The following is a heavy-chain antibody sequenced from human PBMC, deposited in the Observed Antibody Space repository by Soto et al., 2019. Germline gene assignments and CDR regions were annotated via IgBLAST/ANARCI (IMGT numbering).Heavy chain of an antibody. CDR3: ARDRPMITFGGVIVPDFDY. Sequence: ASVKVSCKASGYTFTSYGIGWVRQAPGQGLEWMGWISAYNGNTNYAQKLQGRVTMTTDTSTSTAYMELRSLRSDDTAVYYCARDRPMITFGGVIVPDFDYWGQGTLVTVSS. D-gene: IGHD3-16*02. CDR2: ISAYNGNT. J-gene: IGHJ4*02. CDR1: GYTFTSYG. V-gene: IGHV1-18*01.